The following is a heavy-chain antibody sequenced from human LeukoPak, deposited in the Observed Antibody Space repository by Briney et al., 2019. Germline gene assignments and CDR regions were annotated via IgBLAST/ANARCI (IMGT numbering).Heavy chain of an antibody. V-gene: IGHV1-2*02. Sequence: ASVKVSCKASGYTFTGYYMHWVRQAPGQGLEWMGWINPNSGGTNYAQKFQGRVTMTRDTSISTAYMELSRLRSDDTAVYYCARGRITIFGVVIRSPLYYFDYWGQGTLVTVSS. D-gene: IGHD3-3*01. CDR1: GYTFTGYY. CDR3: ARGRITIFGVVIRSPLYYFDY. J-gene: IGHJ4*02. CDR2: INPNSGGT.